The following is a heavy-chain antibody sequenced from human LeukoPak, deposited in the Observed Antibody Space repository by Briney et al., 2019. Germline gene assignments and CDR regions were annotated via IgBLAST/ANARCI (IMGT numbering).Heavy chain of an antibody. V-gene: IGHV3-7*01. CDR3: ARDRYYDFWTAFDY. CDR1: GFTFSGHW. Sequence: GGSLRLPCAASGFTFSGHWMSWVRQAPGKGLAWVANINQDGSEKNYVDSVKGRFTISRDNAKNSLYLQMNSLRAEDTAVYYCARDRYYDFWTAFDYWGRGTLVTVSS. CDR2: INQDGSEK. D-gene: IGHD3-3*01. J-gene: IGHJ4*02.